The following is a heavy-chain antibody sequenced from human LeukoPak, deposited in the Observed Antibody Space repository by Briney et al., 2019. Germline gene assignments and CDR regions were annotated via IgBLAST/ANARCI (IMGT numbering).Heavy chain of an antibody. J-gene: IGHJ6*03. D-gene: IGHD1-7*01. CDR1: GGSISSGSSY. CDR2: IYTSGST. V-gene: IGHV4-61*02. Sequence: SQTLSLTCSVCGGSISSGSSYWSWIRQPTGKGLKWIGRIYTSGSTNYNPSLKSRVTISVDTSKNQFSLKLSSVTAADTAVYYCARAITGTTGYYYYYIDVWGRWTTVTVSS. CDR3: ARAITGTTGYYYYYIDV.